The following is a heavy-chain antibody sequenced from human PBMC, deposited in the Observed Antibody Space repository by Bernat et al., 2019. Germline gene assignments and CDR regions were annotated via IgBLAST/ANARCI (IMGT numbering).Heavy chain of an antibody. CDR1: GGTFSSYA. Sequence: QVQLVQSGAEVKKPGSSVKVSCKASGGTFSSYAISWVRQAPGQGIEWMGGIIPIFGTANYAQKFQGRVTITADKSTSTAYMELSSLRSEDTAVYYCASVIAARLGYYYYYMDVWGKGTTVTVSS. V-gene: IGHV1-69*06. D-gene: IGHD6-6*01. CDR3: ASVIAARLGYYYYYMDV. J-gene: IGHJ6*03. CDR2: IIPIFGTA.